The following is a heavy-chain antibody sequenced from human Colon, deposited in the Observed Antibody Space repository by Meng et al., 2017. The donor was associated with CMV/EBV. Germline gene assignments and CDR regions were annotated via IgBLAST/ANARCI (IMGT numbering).Heavy chain of an antibody. CDR3: ARYFGDSYSYYFDY. V-gene: IGHV3-74*01. Sequence: GGSLRLSCAASGFAFGGYWMHWVRQAPGKGLVWVSRINFDGSRTNYADSVKGRFIISRDNAKNTLYLQMNSLRAEDTAVYYCARYFGDSYSYYFDYWGQGTLVTVSS. CDR2: INFDGSRT. CDR1: GFAFGGYW. J-gene: IGHJ4*02. D-gene: IGHD5-18*01.